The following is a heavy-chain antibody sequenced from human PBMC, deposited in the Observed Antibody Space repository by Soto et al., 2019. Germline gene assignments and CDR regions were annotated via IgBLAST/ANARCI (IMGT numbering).Heavy chain of an antibody. V-gene: IGHV1-18*01. CDR2: VSGYNGNT. CDR3: ASAGELPYSYYGVDV. Sequence: QVQLVQSAGEVKKPGASVKVSCKASGYTFTTSGVSWVRQAPGQGLEWMGWVSGYNGNTKYEETFHERVTQTTDTSTSTAYLDLRSLTTDDTAVYDGASAGELPYSYYGVDVWGQGNRVIVSS. CDR1: GYTFTTSG. J-gene: IGHJ6*01. D-gene: IGHD1-7*01.